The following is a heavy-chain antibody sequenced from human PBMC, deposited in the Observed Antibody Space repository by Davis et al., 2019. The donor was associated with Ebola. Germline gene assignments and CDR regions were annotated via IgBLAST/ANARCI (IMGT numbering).Heavy chain of an antibody. CDR2: INSDGSST. Sequence: GESLKISCAASEFTFSSYWMHWVRQAPGKGLVWVSRINSDGSSTSYADSVKGRFTISRDNAKNTLYLQMNSLRAEDTAVYYCARGSSWYTYWGQGTLVTVSS. CDR1: EFTFSSYW. CDR3: ARGSSWYTY. D-gene: IGHD6-13*01. J-gene: IGHJ4*02. V-gene: IGHV3-74*01.